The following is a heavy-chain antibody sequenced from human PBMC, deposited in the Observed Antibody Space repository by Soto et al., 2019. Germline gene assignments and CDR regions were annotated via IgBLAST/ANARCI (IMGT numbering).Heavy chain of an antibody. J-gene: IGHJ3*02. Sequence: QVQLVQSGAEVKKPGASVKVSCKASGYTFTSYDINWVRQATGQGLEWMGWMNPNSGNTGYAQKFQGRVTMTRNTSISTAYMELSCLRSEDTAVYYCARRVVVPAATPGAFDIWGQGTMVTVSS. V-gene: IGHV1-8*01. CDR2: MNPNSGNT. CDR1: GYTFTSYD. CDR3: ARRVVVPAATPGAFDI. D-gene: IGHD2-2*01.